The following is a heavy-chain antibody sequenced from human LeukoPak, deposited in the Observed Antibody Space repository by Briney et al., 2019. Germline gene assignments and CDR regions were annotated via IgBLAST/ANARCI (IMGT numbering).Heavy chain of an antibody. V-gene: IGHV4-34*01. J-gene: IGHJ4*02. CDR1: GGSFSGYY. CDR3: ARLDAGVAAAGVDY. Sequence: SETLSLTCAVYGGSFSGYYWSWIRQPPGKGLEWIGEINHSGSTNYNPSLKSRVTISVDTSKNQFPLKLSSVTAADTAVYYCARLDAGVAAAGVDYWGQGTLVTVSS. D-gene: IGHD6-13*01. CDR2: INHSGST.